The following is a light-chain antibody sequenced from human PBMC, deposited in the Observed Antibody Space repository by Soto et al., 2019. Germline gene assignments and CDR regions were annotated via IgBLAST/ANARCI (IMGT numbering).Light chain of an antibody. Sequence: QSVLTQPPSVSAAPGQKVTISCSGSSSNIGNNYVSWYQQLPGTAPKLLIYENHKRPSGIPDRFSGSKSGTSAALGITGLQTGDEADYYCGTWDTSLTAGVFGGRTKVTVL. CDR2: ENH. J-gene: IGLJ3*02. V-gene: IGLV1-51*02. CDR3: GTWDTSLTAGV. CDR1: SSNIGNNY.